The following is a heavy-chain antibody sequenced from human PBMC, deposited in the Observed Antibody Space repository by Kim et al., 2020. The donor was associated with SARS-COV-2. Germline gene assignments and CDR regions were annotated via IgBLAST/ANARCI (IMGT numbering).Heavy chain of an antibody. V-gene: IGHV1-8*01. D-gene: IGHD7-27*01. Sequence: ASVKVSCKASGDTFTSYDINWLRQATGQGLEWMGWMNPNSGNTGYEQKFQGRVTMTRNTSISTAYMELRSLRSDDTAVYYCARGGEANWGLALDYWGQGT. CDR2: MNPNSGNT. CDR3: ARGGEANWGLALDY. CDR1: GDTFTSYD. J-gene: IGHJ4*02.